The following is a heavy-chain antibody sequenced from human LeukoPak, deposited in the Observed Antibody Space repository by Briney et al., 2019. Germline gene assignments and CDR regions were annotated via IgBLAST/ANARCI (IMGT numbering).Heavy chain of an antibody. J-gene: IGHJ4*02. CDR1: GGSISSSSYY. D-gene: IGHD2-15*01. Sequence: SETLSLTCTVSGGSISSSSYYWGWIRQPPGKGLEWIGSIYYSGSTYYNPSLKSRVTISVDTSKNQFSLKLSSVTAADTAVYYCARHGRCSGDSCYSAVDYWGQGTLVTVSS. CDR3: ARHGRCSGDSCYSAVDY. V-gene: IGHV4-39*01. CDR2: IYYSGST.